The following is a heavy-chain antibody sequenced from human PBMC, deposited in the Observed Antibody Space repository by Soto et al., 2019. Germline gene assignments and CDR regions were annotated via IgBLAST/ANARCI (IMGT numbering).Heavy chain of an antibody. CDR2: IWYDGSNK. V-gene: IGHV3-33*01. CDR3: ARGSRPPQYYYDSSGYSGAFDI. D-gene: IGHD3-22*01. Sequence: PGGSLRLSCAASGFTFSSYGMHWVRQAPGKGLEWVAVIWYDGSNKYYADSVKGRFTISRDNSKNTLYLQMNSLRAEDTAVYYCARGSRPPQYYYDSSGYSGAFDIWGQGTMVTVSS. J-gene: IGHJ3*02. CDR1: GFTFSSYG.